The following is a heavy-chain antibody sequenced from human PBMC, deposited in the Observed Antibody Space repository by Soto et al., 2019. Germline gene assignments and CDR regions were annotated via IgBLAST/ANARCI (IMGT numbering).Heavy chain of an antibody. CDR3: ARYGDYRRRVFDY. CDR1: GGSFSGYY. Sequence: SETLSLTCAVYGGSFSGYYWSWIRQPPGKGLEWIGEINHSGSTNYNPSLKSRVTISVDTSKNQFSLKLSSVTAADTAVYYCARYGDYRRRVFDYWGQGTLVTVSS. J-gene: IGHJ4*02. D-gene: IGHD4-17*01. V-gene: IGHV4-34*01. CDR2: INHSGST.